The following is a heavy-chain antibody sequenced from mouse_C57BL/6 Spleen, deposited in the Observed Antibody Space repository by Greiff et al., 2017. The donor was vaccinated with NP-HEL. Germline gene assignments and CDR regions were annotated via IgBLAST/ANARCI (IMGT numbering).Heavy chain of an antibody. V-gene: IGHV1-72*01. CDR1: GYTFTSYW. J-gene: IGHJ4*01. D-gene: IGHD2-9*01. CDR2: IDPNSGGT. Sequence: VQLQQSGAELVKPGASVKLSCKASGYTFTSYWMHWVKQRPGRGLEWIGRIDPNSGGTKYNEKFKSKATLTVDTPSSTAYMQLSSLTSEDSAVYYCASYYGYDEDYAMDYWGQGTSVTVSS. CDR3: ASYYGYDEDYAMDY.